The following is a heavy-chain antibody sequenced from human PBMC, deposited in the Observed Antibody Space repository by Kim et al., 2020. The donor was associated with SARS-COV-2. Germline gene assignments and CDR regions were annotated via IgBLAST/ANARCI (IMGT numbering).Heavy chain of an antibody. CDR1: GYTFTGYY. V-gene: IGHV1-2*02. D-gene: IGHD2-2*01. J-gene: IGHJ5*02. CDR3: ASAPGYCSSTSCP. CDR2: INPNSGGT. Sequence: ASVKVSCKASGYTFTGYYMHWVRQAPGQGLEWMGWINPNSGGTNYAQKFQGRVTMTRDTSISTAYMELSRLRSDDTAVYYCASAPGYCSSTSCPWGQGTLVTVSS.